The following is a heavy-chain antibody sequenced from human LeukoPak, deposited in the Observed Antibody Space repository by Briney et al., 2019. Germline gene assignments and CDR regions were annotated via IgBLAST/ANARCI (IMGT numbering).Heavy chain of an antibody. Sequence: SETLSLTCTVSGDSISGYYWSWIRQPPGKGLEWIGYVYYNGNTDYNPSLKSRVTISMDTSKNLFSLRLTSVTAADTAVYFCARGPITGTTTPRFYFDYWGQGTPVTVSS. D-gene: IGHD1-20*01. CDR1: GDSISGYY. J-gene: IGHJ4*02. V-gene: IGHV4-59*01. CDR2: VYYNGNT. CDR3: ARGPITGTTTPRFYFDY.